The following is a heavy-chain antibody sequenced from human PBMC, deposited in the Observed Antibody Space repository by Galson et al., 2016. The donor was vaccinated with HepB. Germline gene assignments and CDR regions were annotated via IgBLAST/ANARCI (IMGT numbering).Heavy chain of an antibody. Sequence: SETLSLTCTVSGGSFSTSSYYWGWIRQPPGKGMEWIGSVFYTGSTYYNPSLKSRVTISVNTSKNQFSLRLNSVTAADTGVYYCATGIVVAGKMYYYYMDVWGKGTTVTVSS. D-gene: IGHD6-19*01. J-gene: IGHJ6*03. CDR1: GGSFSTSSYY. CDR2: VFYTGST. CDR3: ATGIVVAGKMYYYYMDV. V-gene: IGHV4-39*01.